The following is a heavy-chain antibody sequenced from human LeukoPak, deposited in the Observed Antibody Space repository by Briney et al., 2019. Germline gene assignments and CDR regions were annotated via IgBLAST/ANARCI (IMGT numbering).Heavy chain of an antibody. CDR3: ARQTRHRVPPTYNLAVGRRGAFGY. CDR2: INHSGST. D-gene: IGHD5-24*01. Sequence: PSETLSLTCAVYGGSFSDYYWSWIRQPPGKGLEWIGEINHSGSTNYNPSLKSRVTISGDTSKNQFSLRLSSVTAADTAVYYCARQTRHRVPPTYNLAVGRRGAFGYWGHGTLVTVSS. J-gene: IGHJ4*01. CDR1: GGSFSDYY. V-gene: IGHV4-34*01.